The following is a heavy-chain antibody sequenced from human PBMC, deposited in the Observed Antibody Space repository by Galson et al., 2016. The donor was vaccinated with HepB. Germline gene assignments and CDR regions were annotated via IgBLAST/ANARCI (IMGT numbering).Heavy chain of an antibody. Sequence: ETLSLTCAVSGGSISSRDWWTWVRQPPGKGLEWIGQIYHSGTTNYSPSLKSRVTISVDNSKNQFSLKLSSVTAADTAVYYCVRQYSGSYLDYWGQGTLVTVSS. D-gene: IGHD1-26*01. V-gene: IGHV4-4*02. J-gene: IGHJ4*02. CDR2: IYHSGTT. CDR1: GGSISSRDW. CDR3: VRQYSGSYLDY.